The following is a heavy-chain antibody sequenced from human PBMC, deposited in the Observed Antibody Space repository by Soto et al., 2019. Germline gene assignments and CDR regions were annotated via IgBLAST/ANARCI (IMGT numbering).Heavy chain of an antibody. Sequence: ASVKVSCKASGYSFITYGISWVRQAPGQGLEWMGWISTYNGNTNYAQKLQGRITMTTDTSTTTGYMELRSLRSDDTAVYYCASDRPTSIIRARDGVVAMDGWGQGTTVSVS. CDR3: ASDRPTSIIRARDGVVAMDG. V-gene: IGHV1-18*01. CDR1: GYSFITYG. D-gene: IGHD3-3*01. J-gene: IGHJ6*02. CDR2: ISTYNGNT.